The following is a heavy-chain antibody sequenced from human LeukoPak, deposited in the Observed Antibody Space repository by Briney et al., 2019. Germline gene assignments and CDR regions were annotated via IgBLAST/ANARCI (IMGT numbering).Heavy chain of an antibody. J-gene: IGHJ5*02. CDR2: IIPIFGTA. CDR1: GGTFSSYA. CDR3: ARVWGYSCGYGGSRYWFDP. Sequence: SVKVSCKASGGTFSSYAISWVRQAPGQGLEWMGGIIPIFGTANYAQKFQGRVAITADESTSTAYMELSSLRSEDTAVYYCARVWGYSCGYGGSRYWFDPWGQGTLVTVSS. V-gene: IGHV1-69*13. D-gene: IGHD5-18*01.